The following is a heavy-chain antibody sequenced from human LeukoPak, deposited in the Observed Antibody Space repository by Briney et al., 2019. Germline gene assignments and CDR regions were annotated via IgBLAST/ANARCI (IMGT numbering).Heavy chain of an antibody. CDR1: GFTFSSFA. V-gene: IGHV3-23*01. J-gene: IGHJ4*02. Sequence: GGSLRLSCAASGFTFSSFAMSWVRQAPGKGLEWVSAISGSGGSTYYADSVKDRFTISRDNSKNTLYLQMNSLRAEDTAVYYCAKETRYCSSTSCPTARSFDYWGQGTLVTVSS. CDR3: AKETRYCSSTSCPTARSFDY. D-gene: IGHD2-2*01. CDR2: ISGSGGST.